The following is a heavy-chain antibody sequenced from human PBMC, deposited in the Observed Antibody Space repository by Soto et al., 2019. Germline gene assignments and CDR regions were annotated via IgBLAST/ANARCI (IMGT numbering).Heavy chain of an antibody. J-gene: IGHJ4*02. CDR3: AKWEDDYWIGYSDS. CDR1: GFSLSTYA. CDR2: ISGAGETT. D-gene: IGHD3-3*01. Sequence: LRLSCTGSGFSLSTYAMSWVRQAPAKGLEWGSSISGAGETTNYADSVKGRFTISRDNSKNTPNLQMHSLRTDDTAFYYSAKWEDDYWIGYSDSWGQGTLVTVSS. V-gene: IGHV3-23*01.